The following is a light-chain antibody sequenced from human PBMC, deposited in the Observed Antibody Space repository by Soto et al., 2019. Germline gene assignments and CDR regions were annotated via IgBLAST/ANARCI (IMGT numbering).Light chain of an antibody. V-gene: IGKV1-5*01. Sequence: DIQMTQCPSTLSASVGDRVTITCRASQSISSWLAWYQQKPGKAPKLLIYDASSLESGVPSRFSGSGSGTEFTLTISSLRPDDFATYYCQQYNSYSWTFGQGTKVDIK. J-gene: IGKJ1*01. CDR3: QQYNSYSWT. CDR1: QSISSW. CDR2: DAS.